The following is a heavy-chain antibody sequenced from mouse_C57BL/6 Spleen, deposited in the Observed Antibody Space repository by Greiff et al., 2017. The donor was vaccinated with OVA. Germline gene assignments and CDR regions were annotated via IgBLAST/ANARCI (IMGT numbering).Heavy chain of an antibody. V-gene: IGHV1-26*01. J-gene: IGHJ3*01. CDR2: INPNNGGT. CDR1: GYTFTDYY. Sequence: VQLQQSGPELVKPGASVKISCKASGYTFTDYYMNWVKQSHGKSLEWIGDINPNNGGTSYNQKFKGKATLTVDKSSSTAYMELRSLTSEASAVEFCARGAYDYEGAWFAYWGQGTLVTVSA. D-gene: IGHD2-4*01. CDR3: ARGAYDYEGAWFAY.